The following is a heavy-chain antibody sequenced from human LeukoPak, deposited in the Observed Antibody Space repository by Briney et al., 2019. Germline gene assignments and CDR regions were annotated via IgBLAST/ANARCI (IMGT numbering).Heavy chain of an antibody. CDR3: ARHYGP. CDR2: IDHSGSA. J-gene: IGHJ4*02. CDR1: GGSFSDYY. Sequence: MPSETLSLTCAVYGGSFSDYYWSWIRQPPGKGLEWIGEIDHSGSANYNPSLKSRVTISVDTSKNQFSLKLNSVTATDTAVYYCARHYGPWGQGTLVTVSS. V-gene: IGHV4-34*01. D-gene: IGHD3-16*01.